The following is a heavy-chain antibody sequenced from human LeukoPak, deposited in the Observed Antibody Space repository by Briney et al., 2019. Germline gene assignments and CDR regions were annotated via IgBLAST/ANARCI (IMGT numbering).Heavy chain of an antibody. V-gene: IGHV4-39*01. J-gene: IGHJ4*02. CDR1: GGSISSSSYY. CDR3: ATWRTAKTGFDY. D-gene: IGHD1-1*01. Sequence: SETLSLTCTVSGGSISSSSYYWGWIRQPPGKGLECIGSIYYSGSPYYNPSLKSRVTISVDTSKNQFSLRLSSVTAADTAVYYCATWRTAKTGFDYWGQGTLVTVSS. CDR2: IYYSGSP.